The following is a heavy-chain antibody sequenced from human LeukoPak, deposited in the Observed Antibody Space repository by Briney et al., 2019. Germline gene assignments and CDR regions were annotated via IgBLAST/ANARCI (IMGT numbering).Heavy chain of an antibody. CDR3: ARTDTNYYGSGSYYSQTH. CDR1: GYTFTSYA. Sequence: ASVKVSCKASGYTFTSYAMNWVRQAPGQGLEWMGWISAYNGNTNYAQKLQGRVTMTTDTSTSTAYMELRSLRSDDTAVYYCARTDTNYYGSGSYYSQTHWGQGTLVTVSS. D-gene: IGHD3-10*01. V-gene: IGHV1-18*01. CDR2: ISAYNGNT. J-gene: IGHJ4*02.